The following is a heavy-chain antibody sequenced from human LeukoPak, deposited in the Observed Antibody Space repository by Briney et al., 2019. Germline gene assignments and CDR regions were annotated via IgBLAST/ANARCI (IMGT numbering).Heavy chain of an antibody. CDR1: GGSISSYY. J-gene: IGHJ4*02. D-gene: IGHD2-21*02. CDR2: IYTSGST. V-gene: IGHV4-4*07. Sequence: NPSETLSLTCTVSGGSISSYYWSWIRQPAGKGLEWIGRIYTSGSTNYNPSLKSRVTMSVDTSKNQFSLKLSSVTAADTAVHYCARARYCGGDCHYYFDYWGQGTLVTVSS. CDR3: ARARYCGGDCHYYFDY.